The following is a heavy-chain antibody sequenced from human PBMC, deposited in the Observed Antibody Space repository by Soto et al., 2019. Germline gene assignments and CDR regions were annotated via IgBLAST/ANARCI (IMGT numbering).Heavy chain of an antibody. V-gene: IGHV3-30*18. Sequence: GGSLRLSCAASGFTFSSYGMHWVRQAPGKVLEWVAVISYDGSNTYYADSVKGRFSISRDNSKNTLYLQMNSLRAEDTAVYYCAKDKARNYYYYGMDVWGQGTTVTVSS. J-gene: IGHJ6*02. CDR3: AKDKARNYYYYGMDV. CDR1: GFTFSSYG. CDR2: ISYDGSNT.